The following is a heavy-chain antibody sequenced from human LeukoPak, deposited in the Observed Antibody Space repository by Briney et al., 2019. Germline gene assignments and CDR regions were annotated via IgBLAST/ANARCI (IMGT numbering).Heavy chain of an antibody. V-gene: IGHV1-2*06. CDR1: GYTFTFYY. CDR2: INPNSGGT. J-gene: IGHJ5*02. Sequence: ASVKVTCQASGYTFTFYYMHWVRQAPGQGLEWMGRINPNSGGTNYAQKFQGRVTMTRDTSISTAYMELSRLRSDDTAVYYCARPHTVLYNWFDHWGQGTLVTVSS. D-gene: IGHD4-11*01. CDR3: ARPHTVLYNWFDH.